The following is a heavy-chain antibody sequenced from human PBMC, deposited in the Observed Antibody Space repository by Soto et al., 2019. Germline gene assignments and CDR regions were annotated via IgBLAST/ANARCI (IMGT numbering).Heavy chain of an antibody. J-gene: IGHJ6*02. CDR3: ARDTGNYRGMDV. CDR1: GFTFSSYS. CDR2: ISSSSYI. V-gene: IGHV3-21*01. Sequence: PGGSLRLSCAASGFTFSSYSMNWVRQAPGKGLEWVSSISSSSYIYYADSVKGRFTISRDNAKNSLYLQMNSLRAEDTAVYYCARDTGNYRGMDVWGQGTTVTVSS.